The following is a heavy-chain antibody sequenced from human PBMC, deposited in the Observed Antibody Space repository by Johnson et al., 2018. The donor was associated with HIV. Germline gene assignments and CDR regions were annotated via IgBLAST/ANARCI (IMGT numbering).Heavy chain of an antibody. Sequence: VQLVESGGGVIRPGGSLRLSCAASGFTFSSYWMNWVRQAPGKGLEWVASIKQDGSEKYYVDSVKGRFTISRDNAKNSLYLQMNSLRAEETALYYCARVTRYNWNSDAFDIWGQGTMVTVSS. CDR1: GFTFSSYW. J-gene: IGHJ3*02. D-gene: IGHD1-1*01. CDR2: IKQDGSEK. V-gene: IGHV3-7*03. CDR3: ARVTRYNWNSDAFDI.